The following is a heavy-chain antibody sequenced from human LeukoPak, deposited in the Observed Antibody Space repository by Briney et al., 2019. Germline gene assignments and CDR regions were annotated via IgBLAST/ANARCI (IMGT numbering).Heavy chain of an antibody. D-gene: IGHD5-12*01. CDR1: GFSFSTYE. CDR3: ARETTITPDALDL. J-gene: IGHJ3*01. Sequence: PGGSLRLSCAASGFSFSTYEMSWVRQAAGKGLEWLSYIGGSGSPMHYAESLRGRFIISRDNANNILYLYMSSLRAEDTAVYYCARETTITPDALDLWGLGTKVIVSS. V-gene: IGHV3-48*03. CDR2: IGGSGSPM.